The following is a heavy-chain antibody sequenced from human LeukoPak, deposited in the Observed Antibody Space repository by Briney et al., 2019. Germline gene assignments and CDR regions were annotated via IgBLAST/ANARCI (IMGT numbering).Heavy chain of an antibody. CDR1: GGSFSGYY. CDR2: INHSGST. Sequence: SETLPLTCAVYGGSFSGYYWSWIRQPPGKGLEWIGEINHSGSTNYNPSLKSRVTISVDTSKNQFSLKLSSVTAADTAVYYCARLFRDEGPPFDYWGQGTLVTVSS. CDR3: ARLFRDEGPPFDY. J-gene: IGHJ4*02. V-gene: IGHV4-34*01. D-gene: IGHD5-24*01.